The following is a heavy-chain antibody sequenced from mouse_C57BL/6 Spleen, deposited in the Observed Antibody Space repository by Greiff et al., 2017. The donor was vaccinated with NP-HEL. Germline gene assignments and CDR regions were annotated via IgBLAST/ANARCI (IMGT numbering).Heavy chain of an antibody. J-gene: IGHJ2*01. Sequence: QVQLKESGPGLVQPSQSLSITCTVSGFSLTSYGVHWVRQSPGKGLEWLGVIWSGGSTDYNAAFISRLSISKDNSKSQVFFKMNSLQADDTAIYYCARGGYYYGSSYVDYWGQGTTLTVSS. CDR1: GFSLTSYG. V-gene: IGHV2-2*01. CDR3: ARGGYYYGSSYVDY. CDR2: IWSGGST. D-gene: IGHD1-1*01.